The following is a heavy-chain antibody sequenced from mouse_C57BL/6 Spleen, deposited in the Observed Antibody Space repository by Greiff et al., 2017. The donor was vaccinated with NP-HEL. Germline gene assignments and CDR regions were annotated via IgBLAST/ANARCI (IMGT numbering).Heavy chain of an antibody. V-gene: IGHV14-2*01. CDR3: ARDYYGSSRAMDY. Sequence: EVQLQQSGAELVKPGASVKLSCTASGFNIKDYYMHWVKQRTEQGLEWIGRIDPEDGETKHAPKFQGKATITADTSSNTAYLQLSSLTSEDTAVYYCARDYYGSSRAMDYWGQGTSVTVSS. CDR2: IDPEDGET. CDR1: GFNIKDYY. D-gene: IGHD1-1*01. J-gene: IGHJ4*01.